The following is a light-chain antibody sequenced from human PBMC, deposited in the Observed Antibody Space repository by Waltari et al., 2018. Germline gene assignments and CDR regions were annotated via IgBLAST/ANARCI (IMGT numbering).Light chain of an antibody. V-gene: IGLV3-25*03. CDR2: KDT. J-gene: IGLJ3*02. CDR1: VLPNQY. CDR3: QSADSSNIWV. Sequence: SYELTQPPSVSASPGQTARITCSGDVLPNQYTYWYQQKPGQAPVLVIFKDTERPSEIPERFSGSTSGTTVTLTISGVQAEDEADYYCQSADSSNIWVFGGGTKLTVL.